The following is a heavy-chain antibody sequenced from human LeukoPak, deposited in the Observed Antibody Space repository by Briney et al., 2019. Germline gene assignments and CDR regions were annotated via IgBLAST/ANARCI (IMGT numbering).Heavy chain of an antibody. CDR3: ARDFRLSYYDSSGSELDD. V-gene: IGHV3-21*01. J-gene: IGHJ4*02. Sequence: GGSLRLSCAASGFTFSRYSMNWVRQAPGKGLEWVSSISSSSYIYYADSVKGRFTISRDNAKNSLYLQMNSLRAEDTAVYYCARDFRLSYYDSSGSELDDWGQGTLVTVSS. CDR1: GFTFSRYS. D-gene: IGHD3-22*01. CDR2: ISSSSYI.